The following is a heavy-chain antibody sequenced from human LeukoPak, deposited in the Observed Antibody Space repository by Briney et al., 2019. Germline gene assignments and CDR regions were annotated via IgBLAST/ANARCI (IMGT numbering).Heavy chain of an antibody. J-gene: IGHJ3*02. CDR2: IYYSGST. CDR3: ARDGPYCSSTSCPFDI. V-gene: IGHV4-30-4*01. D-gene: IGHD2-2*01. CDR1: GGSISSGDYY. Sequence: SQTLSLTCTVSGGSISSGDYYWSWIRQPPGKGLEWIGYIYYSGSTYYNPSLKSRVTISVDRSKNQFSLKLSSVTAADTAVYYCARDGPYCSSTSCPFDIWGQGTMVTVSS.